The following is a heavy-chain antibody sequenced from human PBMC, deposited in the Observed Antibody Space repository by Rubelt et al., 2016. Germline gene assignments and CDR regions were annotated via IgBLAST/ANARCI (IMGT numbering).Heavy chain of an antibody. J-gene: IGHJ4*02. V-gene: IGHV3-7*01. D-gene: IGHD1-14*01. CDR1: GFTFTNYW. CDR2: IKQDGSEN. CDR3: ARRRTGGVYFDS. Sequence: EVQLVESGGGLVQPGGSLRLSCAASGFTFTNYWMSWVRQAPGKGLEWVANIKQDGSENYYVDSVKGRFTISRDNAKNSVYLEMNSRRAEETAVYYCARRRTGGVYFDSWGQGTLVTVSS.